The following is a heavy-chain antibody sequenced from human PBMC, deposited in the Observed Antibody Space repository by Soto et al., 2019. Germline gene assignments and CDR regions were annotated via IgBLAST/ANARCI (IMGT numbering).Heavy chain of an antibody. CDR3: AITPYPRYYDFWSDYYTGDLFYMDV. V-gene: IGHV3-21*01. CDR1: GFTFSSYS. CDR2: ISSSSSYI. J-gene: IGHJ6*03. D-gene: IGHD3-3*01. Sequence: GGSLRLSCAASGFTFSSYSMNWVRQAPGKGLEWVSSISSSSSYIYYADSVKGRFTISRDNAKNSLYLQMNSLRAEDTAVYYCAITPYPRYYDFWSDYYTGDLFYMDVWGKGTTVTVSS.